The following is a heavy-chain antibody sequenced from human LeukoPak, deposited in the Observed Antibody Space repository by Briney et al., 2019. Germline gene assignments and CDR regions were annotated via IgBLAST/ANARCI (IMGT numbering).Heavy chain of an antibody. J-gene: IGHJ4*02. D-gene: IGHD2-15*01. Sequence: EASVKVSCKASGGTFSSYAISWVPQAPGQGLEWMGGIILLFGTAKSAQKFQGRVTVTTDDSTSTAYMQLSSLRSEDTAVNYCAKSQPRLYCSGGSCYPGFDYWGQGTLVTVSS. CDR2: IILLFGTA. V-gene: IGHV1-69*05. CDR3: AKSQPRLYCSGGSCYPGFDY. CDR1: GGTFSSYA.